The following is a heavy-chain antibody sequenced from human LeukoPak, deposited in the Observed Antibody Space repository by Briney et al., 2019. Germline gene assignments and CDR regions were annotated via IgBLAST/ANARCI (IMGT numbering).Heavy chain of an antibody. CDR3: AKPPYGDYVRWYFDL. D-gene: IGHD4-17*01. CDR2: ISYDGSNK. Sequence: GGSLRLSCAASRFTFSSYGMHWVRQAPGKRLEWVAVISYDGSNKYCADSVKVRFTISRDNSKNTLYLQMNSLRAEDTAVYYCAKPPYGDYVRWYFDLWGRGTLVTVSS. J-gene: IGHJ2*01. V-gene: IGHV3-30*18. CDR1: RFTFSSYG.